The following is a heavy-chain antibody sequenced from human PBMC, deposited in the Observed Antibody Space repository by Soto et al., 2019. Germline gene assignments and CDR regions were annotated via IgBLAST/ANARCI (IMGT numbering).Heavy chain of an antibody. CDR1: GFNVHRNY. CDR2: IYTGANT. V-gene: IGHV3-53*01. Sequence: EVQLVESGGGLIQPGGSLRLSCAASGFNVHRNYIIWVRQAPGKGLEWVSSIYTGANTYYADSVKGRFTISRDNSKNTLHRQMNSLTAEDTAVYYCAKSNSSSWPYNWFDPWGQGTLVTVSS. J-gene: IGHJ5*02. D-gene: IGHD6-13*01. CDR3: AKSNSSSWPYNWFDP.